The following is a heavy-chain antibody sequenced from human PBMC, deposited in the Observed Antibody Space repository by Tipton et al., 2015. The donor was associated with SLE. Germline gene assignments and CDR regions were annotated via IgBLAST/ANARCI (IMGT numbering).Heavy chain of an antibody. CDR2: IYSGGST. CDR1: GFTVSTNY. J-gene: IGHJ3*02. D-gene: IGHD3-3*01. Sequence: SLRLSCAASGFTVSTNYVSWVRQAPGKGLEWVSVIYSGGSTSYADFVRGRFTISRDSLKNTVYLQMNSLRAEDTAMYFCARDSDYDFWRGHLDAFDMWGQGTMVTVSS. CDR3: ARDSDYDFWRGHLDAFDM. V-gene: IGHV3-53*05.